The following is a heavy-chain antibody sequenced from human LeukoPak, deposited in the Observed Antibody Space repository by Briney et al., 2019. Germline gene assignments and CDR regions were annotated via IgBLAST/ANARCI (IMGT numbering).Heavy chain of an antibody. CDR1: GGSVSSGSYY. D-gene: IGHD6-19*01. J-gene: IGHJ4*01. V-gene: IGHV4-61*01. Sequence: SETLSLTCTVSGGSVSSGSYYWSWIRQPPGKGLECIGYIYYSGSTNYNPSLKRRVTISVDTSKNQFSLKLSSVTAADTAVYYCARGGGGSGWSHRYYFDYWGHGTLVTVSS. CDR2: IYYSGST. CDR3: ARGGGGSGWSHRYYFDY.